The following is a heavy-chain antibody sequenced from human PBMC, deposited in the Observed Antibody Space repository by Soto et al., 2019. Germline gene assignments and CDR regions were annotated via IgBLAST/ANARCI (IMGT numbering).Heavy chain of an antibody. CDR3: AKDLLRGLVVITYYYYGMDV. D-gene: IGHD3-22*01. Sequence: QVQLVESGGGVVQPGRSLRLSCAASGFTFSSYGMHWVRQAPGKGLEWVAVISYDGSNKYYADSVKGRFTISRDNSKNTLYLQMNSLRAADTAVYYCAKDLLRGLVVITYYYYGMDVWGQGTTVTVSS. CDR1: GFTFSSYG. J-gene: IGHJ6*02. V-gene: IGHV3-30*18. CDR2: ISYDGSNK.